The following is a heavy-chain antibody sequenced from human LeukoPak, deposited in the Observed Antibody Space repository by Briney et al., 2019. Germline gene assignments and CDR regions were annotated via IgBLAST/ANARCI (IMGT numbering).Heavy chain of an antibody. CDR1: GGTFSSYA. CDR3: ARVMYDFWSGSDY. CDR2: TIPILGIA. J-gene: IGHJ4*02. V-gene: IGHV1-69*04. D-gene: IGHD3-3*01. Sequence: SVKVSCKASGGTFSSYAISWVRQAPGQGLEWMGRTIPILGIANYAQKFQGRVTITADKSTSTAYMELSSLRSEDTAVYYCARVMYDFWSGSDYWGQGTLVTVSS.